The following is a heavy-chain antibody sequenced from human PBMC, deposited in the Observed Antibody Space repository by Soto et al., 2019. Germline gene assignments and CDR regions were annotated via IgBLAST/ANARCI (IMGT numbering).Heavy chain of an antibody. CDR3: AASCVACGGFNYYGMDV. J-gene: IGHJ6*02. CDR1: GGSISRGDYY. V-gene: IGHV4-30-4*01. Sequence: SETLSLTCTVSGGSISRGDYYWSWIRQPPGKGLEWIGYIYYSGSTYYNPSLKSRVTISVDTSKNQFSLKLSSVTAADTAVYYCAASCVACGGFNYYGMDVWGQGTTVTV. D-gene: IGHD2-21*01. CDR2: IYYSGST.